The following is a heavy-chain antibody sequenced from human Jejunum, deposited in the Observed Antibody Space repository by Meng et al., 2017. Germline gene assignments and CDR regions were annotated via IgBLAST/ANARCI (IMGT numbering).Heavy chain of an antibody. CDR1: GFTFSGYW. CDR3: VRDGPNYFDQ. J-gene: IGHJ4*02. V-gene: IGHV3-74*01. Sequence: GESLKISCAASGFTFSGYWMHWFRQGTGKSLVCLSHINSDGTGTCYAESVRGRFTISRDNAKNTLYLQINSLTVEDTAVYYCVRDGPNYFDQWGQGTLVTVSS. CDR2: INSDGTGT.